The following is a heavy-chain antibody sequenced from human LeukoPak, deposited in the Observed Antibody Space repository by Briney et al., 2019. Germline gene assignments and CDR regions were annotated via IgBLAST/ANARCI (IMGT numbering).Heavy chain of an antibody. Sequence: GGSLRLSCAASGFTFSSYWMSWVRQAPGKGLEWVANIKQDGSEKYYVDSVKGRFTISRDNAKNSLYLQMNSLRAEDTAVYYCARDMKGDDFWSGYYLDYWGQGTLVTVSS. CDR3: ARDMKGDDFWSGYYLDY. J-gene: IGHJ4*02. D-gene: IGHD3-3*01. CDR2: IKQDGSEK. CDR1: GFTFSSYW. V-gene: IGHV3-7*01.